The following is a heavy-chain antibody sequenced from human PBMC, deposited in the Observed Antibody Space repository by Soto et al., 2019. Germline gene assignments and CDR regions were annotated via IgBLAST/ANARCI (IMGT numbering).Heavy chain of an antibody. CDR2: ISYDGSNK. CDR1: GFTSSSYG. Sequence: GGSLRLSCAASGFTSSSYGMHWVRQAPDKGLEWVAVISYDGSNKYYADSVKGRFTISRDNSKNTLYLQMNSLRAEDTAVYYCANSYGSGSYYRVPRFDPWGQGTLVTVSS. V-gene: IGHV3-30*18. J-gene: IGHJ5*02. CDR3: ANSYGSGSYYRVPRFDP. D-gene: IGHD3-10*01.